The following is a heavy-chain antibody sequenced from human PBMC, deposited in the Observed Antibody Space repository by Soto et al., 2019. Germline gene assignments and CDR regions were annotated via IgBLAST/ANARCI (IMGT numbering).Heavy chain of an antibody. Sequence: EVQLLESGGGLVQPGGSLRLSCAASGFTFSTYAMSWVRQAPGKGLEWVSAISGSGGGAYYAVSVKGRFTISGDNSKNTLFLQMNSLRAEDTAIYYCATYGEGYYFDDWGQGTLVTVSS. CDR1: GFTFSTYA. CDR2: ISGSGGGA. V-gene: IGHV3-23*01. D-gene: IGHD4-17*01. CDR3: ATYGEGYYFDD. J-gene: IGHJ4*02.